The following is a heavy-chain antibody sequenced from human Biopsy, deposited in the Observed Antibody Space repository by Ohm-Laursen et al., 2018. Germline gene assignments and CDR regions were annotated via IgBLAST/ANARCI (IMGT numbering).Heavy chain of an antibody. Sequence: TLSLTCTVSGGSISSGGSYWSWIRQRPGKGLEWIEYIFNSANTYYNPSLKNLITISGDTSKNQFSLKLNSVTAADTAVYYCARGDYFDSNGYFWFDPWGQGTLVTVSS. V-gene: IGHV4-31*01. CDR2: IFNSANT. CDR3: ARGDYFDSNGYFWFDP. CDR1: GGSISSGGSY. D-gene: IGHD3-22*01. J-gene: IGHJ5*02.